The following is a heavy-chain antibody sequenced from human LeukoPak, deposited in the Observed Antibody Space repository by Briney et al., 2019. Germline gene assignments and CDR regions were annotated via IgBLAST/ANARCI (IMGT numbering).Heavy chain of an antibody. J-gene: IGHJ5*02. D-gene: IGHD6-19*01. V-gene: IGHV4-4*07. Sequence: SETLSLTCTVSSGSISSYDWSWIRQPAGKGLEWIGRIYTSGSPNYNPSLKSRVTMSVDTSKNQFSLKLSSVTAADTAVYYCARWDSSGWYNWFDPWGQGTLVTVSS. CDR1: SGSISSYD. CDR3: ARWDSSGWYNWFDP. CDR2: IYTSGSP.